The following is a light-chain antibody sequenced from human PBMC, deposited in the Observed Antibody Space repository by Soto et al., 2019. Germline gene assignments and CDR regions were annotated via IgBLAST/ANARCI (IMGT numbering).Light chain of an antibody. J-gene: IGKJ2*01. CDR2: DTS. CDR3: QKYGSSPYT. V-gene: IGKV3-20*01. CDR1: QSLSSSY. Sequence: DIVLTQSPGTLSLSPGERATLSCRASQSLSSSYLAWYQQKPGQAPRLLIYDTSTRATGIPDRFSGSGSETAFTLTISRLEPDDFAVYYCQKYGSSPYTFGQGTKLEIK.